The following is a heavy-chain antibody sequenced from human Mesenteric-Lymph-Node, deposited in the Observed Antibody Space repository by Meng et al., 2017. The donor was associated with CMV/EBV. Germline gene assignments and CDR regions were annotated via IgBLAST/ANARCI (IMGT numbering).Heavy chain of an antibody. CDR1: GGTFSSYA. V-gene: IGHV1-69*05. Sequence: SVKVSCKASGGTFSSYAISWVRQAPGQGLEWMGGIIPIFGTANYAQKFQGRVTITTDESTSTAYMELSSLRSEDTAVYYCARSFLEWLLSGNYYYGMDVWGQGTTVTVSS. CDR2: IIPIFGTA. D-gene: IGHD3-3*01. J-gene: IGHJ6*02. CDR3: ARSFLEWLLSGNYYYGMDV.